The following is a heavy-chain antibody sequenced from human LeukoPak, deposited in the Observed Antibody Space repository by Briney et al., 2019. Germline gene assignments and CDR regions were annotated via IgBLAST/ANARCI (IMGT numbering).Heavy chain of an antibody. V-gene: IGHV5-51*01. J-gene: IGHJ2*01. CDR1: GYSFTSYW. CDR2: IYPDDFDT. D-gene: IGHD4-23*01. Sequence: GESLKISCKGSGYSFTSYWIGWVRQMPGKGLEWMGIIYPDDFDTRYSPSFQGQVTISAVKSISTAYLQRSTLKASDSAVYYCARLSRGGNGYLDLWGRGTLVTVSS. CDR3: ARLSRGGNGYLDL.